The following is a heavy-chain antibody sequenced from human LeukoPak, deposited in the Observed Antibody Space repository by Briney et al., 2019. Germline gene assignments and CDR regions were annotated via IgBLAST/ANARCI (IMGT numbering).Heavy chain of an antibody. Sequence: ASVKVSCKASGYTFTSYGISWVRQAPGQGLEWVGWISAYNGNTNYAQKLQGRVTMTTDTSTSTAYMELRSLRSDDTAVYYCARVYYDSSGYYLDYWGQGTLVTVSS. CDR3: ARVYYDSSGYYLDY. V-gene: IGHV1-18*01. CDR2: ISAYNGNT. D-gene: IGHD3-22*01. J-gene: IGHJ4*02. CDR1: GYTFTSYG.